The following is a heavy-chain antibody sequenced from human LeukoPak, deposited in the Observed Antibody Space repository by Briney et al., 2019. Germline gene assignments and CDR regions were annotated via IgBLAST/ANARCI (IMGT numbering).Heavy chain of an antibody. D-gene: IGHD3-22*01. CDR3: ARDSYYDSGGYYSSEYFQH. CDR2: INPNSGGT. J-gene: IGHJ1*01. V-gene: IGHV1-2*02. Sequence: GASVKLSCKASGYTFTGYYMHWVRQAPGQGLEWMGWINPNSGGTNYAQKFQGRVTMTRDTSISTAYMELSRLRSDDTAVYYCARDSYYDSGGYYSSEYFQHWGQGTLVPVSS. CDR1: GYTFTGYY.